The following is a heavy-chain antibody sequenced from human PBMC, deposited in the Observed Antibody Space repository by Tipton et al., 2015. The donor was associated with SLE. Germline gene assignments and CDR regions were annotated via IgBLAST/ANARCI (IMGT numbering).Heavy chain of an antibody. CDR2: INHSGST. Sequence: TLSHTCAVYGGSFSGYYWSWIRQPPGKGLEWIGEINHSGSTNYNPSLKSRVTISVDTSKNQFSLKLSSVTAADTAVYYCARVRPPLSIFGVVKGTDYYYMDVWGKGTTVTVSS. J-gene: IGHJ6*03. CDR3: ARVRPPLSIFGVVKGTDYYYMDV. D-gene: IGHD3-3*01. CDR1: GGSFSGYY. V-gene: IGHV4-34*01.